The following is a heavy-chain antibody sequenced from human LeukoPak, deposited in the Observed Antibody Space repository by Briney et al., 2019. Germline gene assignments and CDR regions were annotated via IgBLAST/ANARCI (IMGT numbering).Heavy chain of an antibody. J-gene: IGHJ5*02. V-gene: IGHV4-61*02. CDR3: ARNRYYYGSGNYGVPNWFDP. D-gene: IGHD3-10*01. CDR2: IYTSGIT. CDR1: GGSITSGSYY. Sequence: PSQTLSLTCTVSGGSITSGSYYWSWIRQPAGKGLEWIGRIYTSGITNYNPSLKSRVTISVDTSKNQFSLRLSSVTAADTAVYYCARNRYYYGSGNYGVPNWFDPWGQGTLVTVSS.